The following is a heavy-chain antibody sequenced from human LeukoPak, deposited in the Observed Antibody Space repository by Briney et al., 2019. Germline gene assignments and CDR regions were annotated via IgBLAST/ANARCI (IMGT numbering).Heavy chain of an antibody. V-gene: IGHV3-11*05. J-gene: IGHJ4*02. CDR3: AGDQVSAVFDY. Sequence: GGSLRLSCAGSGFIFSDFYMNWIRQAPGKGLEWLAYISPSGSYTTYGDSVKGRFVISRDNTKNSVSLQMDSLRAEDTAVYFCAGDQVSAVFDYWDQGARVTV. CDR2: ISPSGSYT. CDR1: GFIFSDFY. D-gene: IGHD5/OR15-5a*01.